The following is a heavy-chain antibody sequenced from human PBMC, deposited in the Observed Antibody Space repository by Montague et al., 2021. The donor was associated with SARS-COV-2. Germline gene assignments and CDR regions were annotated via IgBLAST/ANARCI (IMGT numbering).Heavy chain of an antibody. CDR3: ARRTDILTGYYDY. CDR2: IYSSGGT. CDR1: GGSISSYY. V-gene: IGHV4-59*01. Sequence: SETLSLTCTVSGGSISSYYWSWIRQPPGKGLEWIGYIYSSGGTNYNPSLKSRVTLSLDAAKNHFSLRLSSVTPADTAVYYCARRTDILTGYYDYWGQGTLVTVSS. J-gene: IGHJ4*02. D-gene: IGHD3-9*01.